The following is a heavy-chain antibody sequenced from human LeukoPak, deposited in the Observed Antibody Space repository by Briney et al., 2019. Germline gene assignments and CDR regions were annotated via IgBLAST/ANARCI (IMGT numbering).Heavy chain of an antibody. J-gene: IGHJ5*02. D-gene: IGHD5-12*01. Sequence: PSETLSLTCTVSGGSISSSSYYWSWIRQHPGKGLEWIGYIYYSGSTYYNPSLKSRVTISVDTSKNQFSLKLSSVTAADTAVYYCARESPRAGYARFDPWGQGTLVTVSS. CDR2: IYYSGST. V-gene: IGHV4-31*03. CDR3: ARESPRAGYARFDP. CDR1: GGSISSSSYY.